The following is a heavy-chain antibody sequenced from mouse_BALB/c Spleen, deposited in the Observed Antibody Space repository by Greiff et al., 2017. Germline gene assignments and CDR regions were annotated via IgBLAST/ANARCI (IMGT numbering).Heavy chain of an antibody. D-gene: IGHD1-1*01. Sequence: VQGVESGPELVKPGASVKISCKASGYAFSSSWMNWVKQRPGQGLEWIGRIYPGDGDTNYNGKFKGKATLTADKSSSTAYMQLSSLTSVDSAVYFCARDYGSRDWYFDVWGAGTTVTVSS. J-gene: IGHJ1*01. V-gene: IGHV1-82*01. CDR1: GYAFSSSW. CDR2: IYPGDGDT. CDR3: ARDYGSRDWYFDV.